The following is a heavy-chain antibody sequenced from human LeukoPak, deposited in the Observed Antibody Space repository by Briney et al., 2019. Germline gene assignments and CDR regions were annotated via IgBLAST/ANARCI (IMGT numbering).Heavy chain of an antibody. Sequence: GEALKISCKGSGYSFTSHWIGWVRQMPGKGLEWMGIIYPGDFDTRYSPSFQGQVTISADKSISTAYLQWSSLKASDTAMYYCARVSTPSAYDPFDFWGQGTLVTVSS. CDR1: GYSFTSHW. J-gene: IGHJ4*02. CDR2: IYPGDFDT. CDR3: ARVSTPSAYDPFDF. V-gene: IGHV5-51*01. D-gene: IGHD5-12*01.